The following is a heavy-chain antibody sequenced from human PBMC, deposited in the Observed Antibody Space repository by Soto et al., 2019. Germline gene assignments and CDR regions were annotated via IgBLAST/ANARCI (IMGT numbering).Heavy chain of an antibody. CDR2: ISAYNGNT. V-gene: IGHV1-18*01. D-gene: IGHD4-17*01. CDR3: AREASGDYEYNWFDP. CDR1: GYTFTSYG. J-gene: IGHJ5*02. Sequence: QVQLVQSGAEVKKPGASVKVSCKASGYTFTSYGISWVRQAPGQGLEWMGWISAYNGNTNYAQKLQGRVTMTTDTSTSTAYMELRSLRSDDAAVYYCAREASGDYEYNWFDPWGQGTLVTVSS.